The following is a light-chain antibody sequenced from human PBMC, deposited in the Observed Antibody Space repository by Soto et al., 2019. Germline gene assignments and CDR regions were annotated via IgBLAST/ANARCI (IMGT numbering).Light chain of an antibody. V-gene: IGLV2-14*01. Sequence: QSALTQPASVSGSPGQSITISCTGTSSDVGTYNYVSWYQHRPGKAPKLMIYDVSYRPSGVSNRFSGSKSANTASQTISGLQAEDEADYYCSSYTTSNTQVFGGGTKLTVL. CDR3: SSYTTSNTQV. CDR2: DVS. CDR1: SSDVGTYNY. J-gene: IGLJ3*02.